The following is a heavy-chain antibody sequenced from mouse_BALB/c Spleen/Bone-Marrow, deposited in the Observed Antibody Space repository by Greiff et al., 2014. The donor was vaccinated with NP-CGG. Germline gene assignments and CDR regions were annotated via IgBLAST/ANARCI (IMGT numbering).Heavy chain of an antibody. CDR1: GFNIKDTY. J-gene: IGHJ3*01. Sequence: VHVKQSGAELVKPGASVSLSCTVSGFNIKDTYMYWVKQRPEQGLVWIGRIDPANGNTKYDPKFQGKATITADTSSNTAYLQLSSLTSEDTAVYYCAIYYYGSSGFAYWGQGTLVTVSA. D-gene: IGHD1-1*01. V-gene: IGHV14-3*02. CDR2: IDPANGNT. CDR3: AIYYYGSSGFAY.